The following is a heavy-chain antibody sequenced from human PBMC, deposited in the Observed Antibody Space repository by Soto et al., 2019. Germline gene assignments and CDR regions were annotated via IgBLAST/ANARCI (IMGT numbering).Heavy chain of an antibody. Sequence: GGSLRLSCAASGFTFSSYGMHWVRQAPGKGLEWVAVIWYDGSNKYYADSVKGRFTISRDNSKNTLYLQMNSLRAEDTAVYYCAREAGGSSDRYYFDYWGQGTLVTVSS. D-gene: IGHD3-16*01. J-gene: IGHJ4*02. CDR1: GFTFSSYG. CDR3: AREAGGSSDRYYFDY. CDR2: IWYDGSNK. V-gene: IGHV3-33*01.